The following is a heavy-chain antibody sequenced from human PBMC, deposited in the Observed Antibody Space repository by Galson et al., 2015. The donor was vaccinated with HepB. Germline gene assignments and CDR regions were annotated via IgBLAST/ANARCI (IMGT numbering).Heavy chain of an antibody. CDR2: LSWNSETI. Sequence: SLRLSCAASGFTFDDYAMHWVRQAPGKGLEWVSGLSWNSETIGYADSVKSRFTISRDNAKNSLYLQMNSLRAEDTALYYCAKDSVAGMSSHFDYWGQGNLVTVSS. CDR3: AKDSVAGMSSHFDY. V-gene: IGHV3-9*01. CDR1: GFTFDDYA. J-gene: IGHJ4*02. D-gene: IGHD6-19*01.